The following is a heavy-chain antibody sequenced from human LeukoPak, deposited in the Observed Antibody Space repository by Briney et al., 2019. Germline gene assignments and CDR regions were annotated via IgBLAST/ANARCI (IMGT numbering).Heavy chain of an antibody. CDR2: IKEDGSEI. Sequence: GGSLRLSCAASGFTFSNYWMNWVRQAPGKGLEWVANIKEDGSEIYYVDSVKGRFTISRDNAKNSLYLQMNSLRAEDTAVYYCARDRRGYGYGYFFDLWGQGTLVTVSS. D-gene: IGHD5-18*01. CDR3: ARDRRGYGYGYFFDL. V-gene: IGHV3-7*01. J-gene: IGHJ4*02. CDR1: GFTFSNYW.